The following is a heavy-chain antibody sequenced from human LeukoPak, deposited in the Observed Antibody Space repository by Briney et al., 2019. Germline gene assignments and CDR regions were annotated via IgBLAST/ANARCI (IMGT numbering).Heavy chain of an antibody. CDR3: ARVYSSGYYDRRFDY. V-gene: IGHV4-30-4*01. D-gene: IGHD3-22*01. Sequence: TLSLTCIVSGGSISSGDYYWSWVRQPPGKGLEWIGYIYYSGSTYYNPSLKSRVTISVDTPNNQFSVKLRYVTAADSAVYYCARVYSSGYYDRRFDYWGQGTLVTVSS. CDR2: IYYSGST. J-gene: IGHJ4*02. CDR1: GGSISSGDYY.